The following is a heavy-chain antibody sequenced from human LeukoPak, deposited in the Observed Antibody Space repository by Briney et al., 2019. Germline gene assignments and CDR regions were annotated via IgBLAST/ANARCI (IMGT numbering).Heavy chain of an antibody. V-gene: IGHV4-39*01. CDR2: IYYSGST. J-gene: IGHJ6*02. CDR3: ASRVAAAGTGFDP. D-gene: IGHD6-13*01. CDR1: GGSISSSSYY. Sequence: SETLSLTCTVSGGSISSSSYYWGWIRQPPGKGLEWIGNIYYSGSTFYNPSLKSRVTISVDTSKNQFSLNLGSVTAADTAVYYCASRVAAAGTGFDPWGQGTTVTVSS.